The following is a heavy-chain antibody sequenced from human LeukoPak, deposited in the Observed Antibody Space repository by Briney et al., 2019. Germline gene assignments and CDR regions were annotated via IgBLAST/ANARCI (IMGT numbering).Heavy chain of an antibody. CDR1: GFTFSSYA. Sequence: GALRLSCAASGFTFSSYAMSWVRQAPGKGLEWVSAISGSGGSTYYVDSVKGRFTISRDNSKNTLYLQMNSLRAEDTAVYYCARDGRSSGGYFSDYWGQGTLVTVSS. J-gene: IGHJ4*02. CDR3: ARDGRSSGGYFSDY. CDR2: ISGSGGST. V-gene: IGHV3-23*01. D-gene: IGHD1-26*01.